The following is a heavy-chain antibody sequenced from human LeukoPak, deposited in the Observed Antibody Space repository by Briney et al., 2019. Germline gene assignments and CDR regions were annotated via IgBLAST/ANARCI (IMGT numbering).Heavy chain of an antibody. V-gene: IGHV3-30-3*01. Sequence: PGRSLRLSCAASGFTFSGYAMHWVRQAPGKGLEWVAVISYDGSNKYYADSVKGRFTISRDNSKNTLYLQMNSLRAEDTAVYYCARDYGSGSYYPVDYWGQGTLVTVSS. D-gene: IGHD3-10*01. CDR1: GFTFSGYA. CDR2: ISYDGSNK. CDR3: ARDYGSGSYYPVDY. J-gene: IGHJ4*02.